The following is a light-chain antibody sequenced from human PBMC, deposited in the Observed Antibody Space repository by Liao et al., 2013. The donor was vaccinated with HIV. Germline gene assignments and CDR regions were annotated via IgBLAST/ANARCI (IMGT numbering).Light chain of an antibody. CDR1: KLGDRD. Sequence: YELTQSPSVSVSPGETATIPCSGNKLGDRDASWYQQKPGQSPILVIYQDTKRPSGIPERFSGSSSGTTVTLTVSGAQVEDEGDYYCYCAADNNWVFGGGTKLTVL. CDR2: QDT. CDR3: YCAADNNWV. V-gene: IGLV3-1*01. J-gene: IGLJ3*02.